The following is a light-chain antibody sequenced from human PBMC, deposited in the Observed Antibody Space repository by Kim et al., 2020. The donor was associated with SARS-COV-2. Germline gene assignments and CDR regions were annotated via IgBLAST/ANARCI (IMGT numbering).Light chain of an antibody. CDR2: KAS. V-gene: IGKV1-5*03. CDR1: QSISKW. Sequence: DIQMTQSPSTLSASVGDRVIINCRASQSISKWLAWYQQKPGKAPNLLIDKASSLQSGVPSRFSGSGSGTEFTLTISSLQPDDFATYYCQHYYTYWTFGQGTKVDIK. J-gene: IGKJ1*01. CDR3: QHYYTYWT.